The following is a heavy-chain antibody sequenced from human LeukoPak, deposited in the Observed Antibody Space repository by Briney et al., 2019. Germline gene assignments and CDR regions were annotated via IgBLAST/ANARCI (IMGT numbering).Heavy chain of an antibody. CDR3: TREIRIGWFDY. CDR2: ISSSGSTI. Sequence: GGSLRLSCAASGFTFSSYEMNWVRQAPGKGLEWVSYISSSGSTIYYADSVKGRFTISRDNAKNSLYLQMNSLRAEDTAVYYCTREIRIGWFDYWGQGTLVTVSS. J-gene: IGHJ4*02. V-gene: IGHV3-48*03. D-gene: IGHD2-15*01. CDR1: GFTFSSYE.